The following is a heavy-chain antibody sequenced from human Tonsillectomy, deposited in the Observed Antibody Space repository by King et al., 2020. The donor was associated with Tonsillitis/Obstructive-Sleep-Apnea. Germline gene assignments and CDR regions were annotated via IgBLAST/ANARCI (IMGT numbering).Heavy chain of an antibody. D-gene: IGHD1-20*01. J-gene: IGHJ4*02. CDR1: GESFSGHY. CDR2: INHSGST. V-gene: IGHV4-34*01. Sequence: VQLQQWGAGLLKPSETLSLTCAVYGESFSGHYWSWIRQPPGKGLEWIGEINHSGSTNYNPSLKSRVTISVDTSKNQFSLNLSSVTAADTAVYYCTRRHSVTVVPFAYWGQGTLVTVSS. CDR3: TRRHSVTVVPFAY.